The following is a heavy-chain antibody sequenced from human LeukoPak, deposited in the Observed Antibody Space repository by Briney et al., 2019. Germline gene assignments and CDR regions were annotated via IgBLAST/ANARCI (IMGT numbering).Heavy chain of an antibody. CDR1: GYTFTSYD. J-gene: IGHJ4*02. CDR3: AREFRIQAIVVATLPDY. V-gene: IGHV1-18*01. D-gene: IGHD6-19*01. Sequence: ASVKVSCKASGYTFTSYDINWVRQATGQGLEWMGWISTYNGKTNYTQNFQGRVTMTTDTSTSTAYMELRSLRSDDTAVYYCAREFRIQAIVVATLPDYWGQGTLVTVSS. CDR2: ISTYNGKT.